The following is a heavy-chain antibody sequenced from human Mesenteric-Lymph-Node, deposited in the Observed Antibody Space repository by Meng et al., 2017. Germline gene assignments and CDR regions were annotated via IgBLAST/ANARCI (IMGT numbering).Heavy chain of an antibody. V-gene: IGHV4-31*03. J-gene: IGHJ4*02. CDR1: GGSVSSGGYY. D-gene: IGHD6-19*01. Sequence: QVQLQGLGPGLVTPSQTLSLTCTVSGGSVSSGGYYWTWIRQHPGKGLEWFGHIYYSGSTFYNPSLKRRVIISIDTSKNQFSLNLRSVTAADTAVYYCARVSSGWDYFDYWGQGTLVTVSS. CDR3: ARVSSGWDYFDY. CDR2: IYYSGST.